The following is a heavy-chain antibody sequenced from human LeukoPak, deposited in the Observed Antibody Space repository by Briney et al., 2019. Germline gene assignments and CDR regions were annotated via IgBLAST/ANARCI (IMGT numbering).Heavy chain of an antibody. CDR1: GFTFSSYA. Sequence: PGGSLRLSCAASGFTFSSYAMSWVRQAPGKGLEWVSAISGSGGSTYYADSVKGRFTISRHNSKNTLYLQMNSLRAEDTAVYYCARVLGVVRGVTTDYGMDVWGQGTTVTVSS. CDR3: ARVLGVVRGVTTDYGMDV. V-gene: IGHV3-23*01. J-gene: IGHJ6*02. D-gene: IGHD3-10*01. CDR2: ISGSGGST.